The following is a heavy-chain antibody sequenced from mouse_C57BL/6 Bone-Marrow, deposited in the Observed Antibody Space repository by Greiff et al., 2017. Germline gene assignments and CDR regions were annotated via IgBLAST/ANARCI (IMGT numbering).Heavy chain of an antibody. CDR1: GYAFSSSW. V-gene: IGHV1-82*01. J-gene: IGHJ4*01. CDR3: ARRDSDVGYAMDY. Sequence: VQLQQSGPELVKPGASVKISCKASGYAFSSSWMNWVKQRPGKGLEWIGRIYPGDGDTNYNGKFKGKATLTADKSSRTAYMQLSSLTSEDSAVSFCARRDSDVGYAMDYWGQGTSVTVSS. CDR2: IYPGDGDT.